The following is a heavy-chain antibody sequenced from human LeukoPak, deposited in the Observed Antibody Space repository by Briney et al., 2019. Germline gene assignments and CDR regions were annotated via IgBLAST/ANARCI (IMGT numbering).Heavy chain of an antibody. Sequence: ASVKVSCKASGYTFTGYYMHWVRQAPGQGLEWMGWINPNSGGTNYAQKFQGWVTMTRDTSISTAYMELSSLRSEDTAVYYCAREGGSSWYLYWFDPWGQGTLVTVSS. CDR2: INPNSGGT. V-gene: IGHV1-2*04. CDR1: GYTFTGYY. J-gene: IGHJ5*02. CDR3: AREGGSSWYLYWFDP. D-gene: IGHD6-13*01.